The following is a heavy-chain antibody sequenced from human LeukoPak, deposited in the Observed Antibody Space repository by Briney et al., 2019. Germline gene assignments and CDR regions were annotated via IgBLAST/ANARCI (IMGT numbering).Heavy chain of an antibody. V-gene: IGHV4-4*09. CDR3: AKGTSTVVTPNYFYYDSMDV. D-gene: IGHD4-23*01. J-gene: IGHJ6*03. Sequence: SETLSDSCTVPLASLSSYYWNWIRPSPGKGLEWIGYIYVSGGTSYVPCLQSRVTIPIHKSKNRLSLKLNSVAAADTAVYFCAKGTSTVVTPNYFYYDSMDVWGKGTTVTVSS. CDR1: LASLSSYY. CDR2: IYVSGGT.